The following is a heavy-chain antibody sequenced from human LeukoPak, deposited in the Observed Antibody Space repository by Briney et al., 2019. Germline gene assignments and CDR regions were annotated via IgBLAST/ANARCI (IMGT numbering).Heavy chain of an antibody. D-gene: IGHD3-22*01. V-gene: IGHV5-51*01. J-gene: IGHJ4*02. Sequence: GESLKISCKGSGYTFSSYWIGWVRQMPGKGLEWMGIIYAGDSDTKYSPSFQGQVTISADKSISTAYLQWSSLKASDTAMYYCASLSYYDSSGGFDYWGQGTLVTVSS. CDR2: IYAGDSDT. CDR1: GYTFSSYW. CDR3: ASLSYYDSSGGFDY.